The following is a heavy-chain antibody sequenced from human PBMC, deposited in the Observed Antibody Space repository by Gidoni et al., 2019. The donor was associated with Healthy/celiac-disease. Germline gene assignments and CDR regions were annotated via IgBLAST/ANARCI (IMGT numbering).Heavy chain of an antibody. CDR1: GGSISSRSYY. Sequence: QLQLHESGPGLVKPSETLSLTCTVSGGSISSRSYYWRWIRQPPGKGLEWIGSIYYSVSTYYNPSLKSRVTISVDTSKNQFSLKLSSVTAADTAVYYCARQRYTVTTLDDELDYWGQGTLVTVSS. D-gene: IGHD4-17*01. CDR2: IYYSVST. CDR3: ARQRYTVTTLDDELDY. J-gene: IGHJ4*02. V-gene: IGHV4-39*01.